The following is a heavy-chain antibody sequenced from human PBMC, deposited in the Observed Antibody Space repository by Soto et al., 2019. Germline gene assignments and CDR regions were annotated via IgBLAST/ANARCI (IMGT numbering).Heavy chain of an antibody. Sequence: GGSLRLSCAASGFTFSSYAMSWVRQAPGKGLEWVSAISGSGDSTYYADSVKGRFTISRDNSKNTLYLQMNSLRAEDTAVYYCAKRVFEDPRSGYYSMVVWGTGTTVTV. D-gene: IGHD6-13*01. CDR3: AKRVFEDPRSGYYSMVV. V-gene: IGHV3-23*01. CDR1: GFTFSSYA. CDR2: ISGSGDST. J-gene: IGHJ6*03.